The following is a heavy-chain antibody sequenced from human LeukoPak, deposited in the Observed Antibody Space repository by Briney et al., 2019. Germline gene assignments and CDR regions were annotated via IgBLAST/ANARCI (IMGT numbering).Heavy chain of an antibody. V-gene: IGHV3-15*01. CDR3: TTPTIFVFFYYYMDV. Sequence: GGALRLSCAPSGFTFSNAWLSWVRQAPGKGVGWVGRIKSKTDGGTTDYAAPVKGRITISRNDSKNTLYLQMNSLKTEDTAVYYCTTPTIFVFFYYYMDVWGKGTTVTVSS. CDR2: IKSKTDGGTT. D-gene: IGHD3-3*01. J-gene: IGHJ6*03. CDR1: GFTFSNAW.